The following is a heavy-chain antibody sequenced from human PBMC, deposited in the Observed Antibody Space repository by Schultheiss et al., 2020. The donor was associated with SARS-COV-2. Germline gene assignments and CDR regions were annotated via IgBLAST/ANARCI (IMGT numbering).Heavy chain of an antibody. Sequence: GGSLRLSCAASGFTFDDYAMHWVRQAPGKGLEWVSGISWNSGSIGYADSVKGRFTISRDNAKNSLYLQMNSLRAEDTALYYCAKAKGSGGGSSFDYWGQGTLVTVSS. D-gene: IGHD3-10*01. CDR1: GFTFDDYA. J-gene: IGHJ4*02. CDR2: ISWNSGSI. CDR3: AKAKGSGGGSSFDY. V-gene: IGHV3-9*01.